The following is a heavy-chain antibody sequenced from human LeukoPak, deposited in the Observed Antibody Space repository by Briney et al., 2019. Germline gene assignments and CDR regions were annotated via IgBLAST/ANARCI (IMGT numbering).Heavy chain of an antibody. CDR2: IHTSGDT. CDR1: GLTGSHNY. V-gene: IGHV3-53*01. CDR3: IVLGDSNH. D-gene: IGHD4-17*01. Sequence: GGSLRLSCAASGLTGSHNYVSWVRQAPGKGLEWVSAIHTSGDTCYADSVKGRFTISRDTSKNTLYLQINSLRVEDTAVYYCIVLGDSNHWGQGTLVTVSS. J-gene: IGHJ5*02.